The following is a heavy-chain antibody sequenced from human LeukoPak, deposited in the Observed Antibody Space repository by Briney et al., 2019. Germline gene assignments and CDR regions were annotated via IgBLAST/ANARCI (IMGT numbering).Heavy chain of an antibody. CDR3: ARGGYYYDSNWFDP. J-gene: IGHJ5*02. Sequence: SETLSLTCTVSGGSISSYYWSWIRQPPGKGLEWIGYIYYSGSTNYNPSLKSRVTISLDTSKDQFSLKLSSVTAADTAVYYCARGGYYYDSNWFDPWGQGTLVTVSS. V-gene: IGHV4-59*01. CDR2: IYYSGST. D-gene: IGHD3-22*01. CDR1: GGSISSYY.